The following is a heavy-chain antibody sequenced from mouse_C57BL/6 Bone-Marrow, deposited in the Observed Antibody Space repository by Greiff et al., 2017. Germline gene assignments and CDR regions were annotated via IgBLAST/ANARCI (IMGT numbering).Heavy chain of an antibody. CDR2: ISSGSSTI. CDR3: ARYGDY. D-gene: IGHD1-1*02. V-gene: IGHV5-17*01. CDR1: GFTFSDYG. J-gene: IGHJ4*01. Sequence: EVQLVESGGGLVKPGGSLKLSCAASGFTFSDYGMHWVRQAPEKGLEWVAYISSGSSTIYYADTVKGGFTISRDNAKNTLFLQMTSLRSEDTAMYYCARYGDYWGQGTSVTVSS.